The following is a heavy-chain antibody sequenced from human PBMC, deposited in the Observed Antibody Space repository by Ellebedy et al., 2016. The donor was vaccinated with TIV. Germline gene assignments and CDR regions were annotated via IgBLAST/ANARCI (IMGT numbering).Heavy chain of an antibody. J-gene: IGHJ4*02. D-gene: IGHD3-16*01. Sequence: PGGSLRLSCSASGFTFSSYAMHWVRQAPGKGLEYMSAIVSNGDSTYYANSVKARFIISRDNSKNTLYLQMSSLRLEETAVYYCVKAWGDWGQGTLVTVSS. CDR3: VKAWGD. V-gene: IGHV3-64D*06. CDR2: IVSNGDST. CDR1: GFTFSSYA.